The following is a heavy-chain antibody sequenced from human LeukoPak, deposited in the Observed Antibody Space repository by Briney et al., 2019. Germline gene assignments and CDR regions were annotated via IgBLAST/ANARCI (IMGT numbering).Heavy chain of an antibody. Sequence: GGSLRLSCAASGFTFSSYGMHWVRQAPGKGLEWVAVIWYGGSNKYYADSVKGRFTISRDNSKNTLYLQMNSLRAEDTAVYYRAKESGSGSYYDYWGQGTLVTVSS. V-gene: IGHV3-30*02. CDR3: AKESGSGSYYDY. D-gene: IGHD3-10*01. CDR1: GFTFSSYG. CDR2: IWYGGSNK. J-gene: IGHJ4*02.